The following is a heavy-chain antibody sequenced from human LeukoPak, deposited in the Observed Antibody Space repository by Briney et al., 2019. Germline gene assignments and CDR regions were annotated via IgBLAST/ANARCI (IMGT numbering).Heavy chain of an antibody. CDR1: GGTFSSYA. D-gene: IGHD2-2*02. J-gene: IGHJ6*03. CDR3: ARGEQSIVVVPAAIPYYHYMDV. V-gene: IGHV1-69*04. CDR2: IIPILGIA. Sequence: SVKVSCKASGGTFSSYAISWVRQAPGQGLEWMGRIIPILGIANYAQKFQGRVTITADESTSTAYMELSSLRSEDTAVYYCARGEQSIVVVPAAIPYYHYMDVWGKGTTVTVSS.